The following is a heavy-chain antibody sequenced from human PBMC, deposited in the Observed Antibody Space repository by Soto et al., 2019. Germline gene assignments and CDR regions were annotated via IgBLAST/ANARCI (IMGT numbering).Heavy chain of an antibody. J-gene: IGHJ5*02. Sequence: SGPTLVNPTQTLTLTCTFSGFSLSTSGEGVGWIRQPPGKALEWLALIFWDDDKRYNSSLRSRLTITKATSKNQVVLTLTNMDPVDTATYYCAHRRDATVRVPAAISTWFDPWGQGTQVTVSS. CDR1: GFSLSTSGEG. CDR2: IFWDDDK. D-gene: IGHD2-2*01. V-gene: IGHV2-5*02. CDR3: AHRRDATVRVPAAISTWFDP.